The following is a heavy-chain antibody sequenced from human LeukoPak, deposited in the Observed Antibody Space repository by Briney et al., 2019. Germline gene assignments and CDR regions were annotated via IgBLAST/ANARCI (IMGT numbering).Heavy chain of an antibody. V-gene: IGHV4-61*02. CDR1: GGSISSGSYY. CDR2: IYTSGST. Sequence: SETLSLTCTVSGGSISSGSYYWSWIRQPAGKGLEWIGRIYTSGSTNYNPSLKSRVTISVDTSKNQFSLKLSSVTAADTAVYYCARDRELLSHWFDPWGQGTLVTVSS. CDR3: ARDRELLSHWFDP. D-gene: IGHD1-26*01. J-gene: IGHJ5*02.